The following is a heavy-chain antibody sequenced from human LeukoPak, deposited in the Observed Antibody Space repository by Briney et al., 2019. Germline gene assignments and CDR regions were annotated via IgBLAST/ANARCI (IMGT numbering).Heavy chain of an antibody. CDR3: ARGPRIAVAGTYYYYGMDV. J-gene: IGHJ6*02. CDR1: GGSFSGYY. CDR2: INHSGSI. Sequence: PSETLSLTRAVYGGSFSGYYWSWIRQPPGKGLEWIGEINHSGSINYNPSLKSRVTISVDTSKNQFSLKLSSVTAADTAVYYCARGPRIAVAGTYYYYGMDVWGQGTTVTVSS. D-gene: IGHD6-19*01. V-gene: IGHV4-34*01.